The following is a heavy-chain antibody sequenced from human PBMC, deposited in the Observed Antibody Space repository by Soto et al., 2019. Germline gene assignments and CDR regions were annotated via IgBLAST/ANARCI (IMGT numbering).Heavy chain of an antibody. V-gene: IGHV4-59*01. D-gene: IGHD1-26*01. CDR2: IYYSGYT. Sequence: SETLSLTCTVSGDSIRSYYWSWIRQPPGKGLEWIGYIYYSGYTSYNPSLKSRVTISVDTSKNQFSLKLNSVTAADTAVYYCARCFSGNYPSRTEEQYYFDSWGQGSMVTVYS. J-gene: IGHJ4*02. CDR1: GDSIRSYY. CDR3: ARCFSGNYPSRTEEQYYFDS.